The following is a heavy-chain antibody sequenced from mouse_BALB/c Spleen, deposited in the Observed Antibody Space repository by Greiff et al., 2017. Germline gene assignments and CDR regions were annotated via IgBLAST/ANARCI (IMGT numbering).Heavy chain of an antibody. CDR1: GFTFSSFG. CDR2: IRSGSSTI. J-gene: IGHJ4*01. CDR3: ARGGNYAMDY. Sequence: EVQLQESGGGLVQPGGSRKLSCAASGFTFSSFGMHWVRQAPEKGLEWVAYIRSGSSTIYYADTVKGRFTISRDNPKNTLFLQMTSLRSEDTAMYYCARGGNYAMDYWGQGTSVTVSS. V-gene: IGHV5-17*02.